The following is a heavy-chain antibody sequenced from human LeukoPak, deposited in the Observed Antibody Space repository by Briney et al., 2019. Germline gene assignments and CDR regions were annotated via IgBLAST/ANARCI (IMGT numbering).Heavy chain of an antibody. CDR2: IGKGGDT. J-gene: IGHJ3*01. D-gene: IGHD5-12*01. V-gene: IGHV3-13*04. CDR3: ARGGYSGFDV. CDR1: GLTFSTYD. Sequence: GGCLRLSCAASGLTFSTYDMHWVRQATGEGLEWVSGIGKGGDTYYVGSVKGRFTISRENAKNSLYLQMNGLRSGDTAVYYCARGGYSGFDVWGQGTVVTVSS.